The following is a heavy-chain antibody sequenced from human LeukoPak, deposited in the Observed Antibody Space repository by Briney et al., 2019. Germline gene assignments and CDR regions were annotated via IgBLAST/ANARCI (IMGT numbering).Heavy chain of an antibody. CDR1: GFTFSSYA. D-gene: IGHD1-26*01. V-gene: IGHV3-30*04. Sequence: GGSLRLSCAASGFTFSSYAMHWVRQAPGKGLEWVAVISYDGSNKNYADSVKGRFTISGDNSKNTLYLQMDSLRAEDTSVYYCARSPGILGTNYFDYWGQGTLVTVSS. CDR3: ARSPGILGTNYFDY. CDR2: ISYDGSNK. J-gene: IGHJ4*02.